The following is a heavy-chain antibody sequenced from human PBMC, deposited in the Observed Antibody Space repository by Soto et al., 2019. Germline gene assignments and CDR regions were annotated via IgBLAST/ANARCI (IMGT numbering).Heavy chain of an antibody. CDR2: ISSSSSYI. D-gene: IGHD6-6*01. CDR3: ARDNGLIAALRAGYYYGMDV. V-gene: IGHV3-21*01. CDR1: GFTFSSYS. Sequence: LRLSCAASGFTFSSYSMNWVRQAPGKGLEWVSSISSSSSYIYYADSVKGRFTISRDNAKNSLYLQMNSLRAEDTAVYYCARDNGLIAALRAGYYYGMDVWGQGTTVTVSS. J-gene: IGHJ6*02.